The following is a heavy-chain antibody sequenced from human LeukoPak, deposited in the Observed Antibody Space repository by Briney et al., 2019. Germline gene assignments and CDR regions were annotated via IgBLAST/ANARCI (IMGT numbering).Heavy chain of an antibody. Sequence: PSETLSLTCTVSGGSISNYYWSWIRQPAGKGLEWIGRIYTSGTTNYNPSLKSRVTMSVDTSKNQFSLKLSSVTAADTAVYYWARDLTVTTGFDYWGQGTLVTVSS. V-gene: IGHV4-4*07. D-gene: IGHD4-17*01. CDR3: ARDLTVTTGFDY. CDR1: GGSISNYY. CDR2: IYTSGTT. J-gene: IGHJ4*02.